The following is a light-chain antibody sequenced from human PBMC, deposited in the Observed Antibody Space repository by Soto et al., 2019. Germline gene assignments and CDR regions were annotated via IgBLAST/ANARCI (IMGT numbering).Light chain of an antibody. CDR2: DSS. CDR3: QQYNSWPLT. Sequence: DIQMTQSPSTLFASVGDRVTITGRASQSVRNWLAWYQQKPGRAPQLLVYDSSTLEPGVPSRFRGSGSGTEFTLTISSLQSEDFAVYYCQQYNSWPLTFGGGTKVDI. CDR1: QSVRNW. V-gene: IGKV1-5*01. J-gene: IGKJ4*01.